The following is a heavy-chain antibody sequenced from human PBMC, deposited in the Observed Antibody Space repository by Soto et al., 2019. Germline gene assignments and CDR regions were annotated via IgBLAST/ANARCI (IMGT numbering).Heavy chain of an antibody. D-gene: IGHD6-6*01. CDR3: ARERTYSSSNYYYYGMGV. V-gene: IGHV3-48*03. CDR2: ISSSGSTI. CDR1: GFTFSSYE. Sequence: GVSLRLSCAASGFTFSSYEINWVRQAPGKGLEWVSYISSSGSTIYYADSVKGRFTISRDNAKNSLYLQMNSLRAEDTAVYYCARERTYSSSNYYYYGMGVWGQGTTVTVSS. J-gene: IGHJ6*02.